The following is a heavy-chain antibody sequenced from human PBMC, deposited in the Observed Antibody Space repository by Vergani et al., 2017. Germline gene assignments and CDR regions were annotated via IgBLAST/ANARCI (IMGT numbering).Heavy chain of an antibody. D-gene: IGHD6-13*01. CDR1: GGSFSGYY. CDR2: INHSGST. J-gene: IGHJ5*02. V-gene: IGHV4-34*01. CDR3: ARGGTSSSWRQYNWFEP. Sequence: QVQLQQWGAGLLKPSETLSLTCAVYGGSFSGYYWSWIRQPPGKGLEWIGEINHSGSTNYNPSLKSRVTISVDTSKNQFSLKLSSVTAADTAVYYCARGGTSSSWRQYNWFEPWGQGTLVTVSS.